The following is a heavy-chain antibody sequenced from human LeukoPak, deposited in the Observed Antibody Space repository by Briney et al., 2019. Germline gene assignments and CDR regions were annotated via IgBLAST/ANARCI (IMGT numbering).Heavy chain of an antibody. J-gene: IGHJ4*02. CDR2: IYYSGST. Sequence: PSETLSLTCTVSGGSISSYYWSWIRQPPGKGLEWIGSIYYSGSTYFNPSLKSRVTISVDTSKNQFSLKLSSVTAADTAVYYCARGDCSGGSCYRFDYWGQGALVTVSS. V-gene: IGHV4-39*01. D-gene: IGHD2-15*01. CDR3: ARGDCSGGSCYRFDY. CDR1: GGSISSYY.